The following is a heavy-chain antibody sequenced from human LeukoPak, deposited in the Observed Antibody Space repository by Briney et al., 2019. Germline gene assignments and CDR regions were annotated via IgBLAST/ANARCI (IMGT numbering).Heavy chain of an antibody. CDR2: ISAYNGNT. V-gene: IGHV1-18*01. J-gene: IGHJ5*02. D-gene: IGHD3-16*01. CDR1: GYTFTSYG. Sequence: GASVKVSCKASGYTFTSYGISWVRQAPGQGLEWMGWISAYNGNTNYAQKFQGRVTMTRNTSISTAYMELSSLRSEDTAVYYCARGRVMTGGFDPWGQGTLVTVSS. CDR3: ARGRVMTGGFDP.